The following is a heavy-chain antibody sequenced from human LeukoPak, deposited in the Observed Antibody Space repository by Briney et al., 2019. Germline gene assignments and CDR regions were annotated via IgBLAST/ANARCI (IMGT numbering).Heavy chain of an antibody. CDR1: GVSIARSRNY. CDR3: ARIMNPKRYFDD. V-gene: IGHV4-39*01. Sequence: SETLSLNCTVSGVSIARSRNYWGWIRLPPGKGLEWIGTIYSSGGPYYNPSLKSRVTISVDTSKSQFSLNLSSVTAADTAVYYCARIMNPKRYFDDWGQGTLVTVSS. D-gene: IGHD1-14*01. J-gene: IGHJ4*02. CDR2: IYSSGGP.